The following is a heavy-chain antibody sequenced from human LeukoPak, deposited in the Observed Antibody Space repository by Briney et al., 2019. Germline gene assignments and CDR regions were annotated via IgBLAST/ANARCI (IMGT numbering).Heavy chain of an antibody. D-gene: IGHD6-19*01. CDR1: GFSFSSYA. Sequence: PGGSLRLSCAASGFSFSSYAMSWVRQAPGKGLEWVSSISGSGDNTYYAESVKGRFTISRDNSKNTLFLQMNSLRAEDTAVFYCAKRSGYTTGWFFDFWGQGTLVNVSS. CDR3: AKRSGYTTGWFFDF. CDR2: ISGSGDNT. J-gene: IGHJ4*02. V-gene: IGHV3-23*01.